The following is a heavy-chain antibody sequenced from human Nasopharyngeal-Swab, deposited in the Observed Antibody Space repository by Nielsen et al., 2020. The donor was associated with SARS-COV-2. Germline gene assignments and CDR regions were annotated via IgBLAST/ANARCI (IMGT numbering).Heavy chain of an antibody. J-gene: IGHJ6*02. V-gene: IGHV4-59*13. CDR3: ARESLGYNSSWLGSYGMDV. D-gene: IGHD6-13*01. CDR2: IYYSGST. CDR1: GGSISRYY. Sequence: SETLSLTCTVSGGSISRYYWSWIRQPPGKGLEWIGYIYYSGSTNYNPSLKSRVTISVDTSKNQFSLNLSSVTAADTAVYYCARESLGYNSSWLGSYGMDVWGQGTTVTVSS.